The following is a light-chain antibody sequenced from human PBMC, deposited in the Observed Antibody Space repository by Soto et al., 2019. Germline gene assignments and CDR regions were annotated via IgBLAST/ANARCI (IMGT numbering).Light chain of an antibody. CDR2: TAS. CDR3: QQTYSSPPGA. CDR1: QSIRNY. V-gene: IGKV1-39*01. Sequence: DIQITQSPSSLSASVGDRVTITCRASQSIRNYLNWYQQKPGKAPKVLIYTASSLQSGAPSRFSGSGSGTDFTLSIDRLQPEDFATYYCQQTYSSPPGAFGQGTKVDIK. J-gene: IGKJ1*01.